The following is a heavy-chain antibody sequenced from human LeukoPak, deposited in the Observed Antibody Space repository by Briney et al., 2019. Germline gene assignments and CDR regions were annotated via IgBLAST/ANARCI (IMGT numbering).Heavy chain of an antibody. CDR2: INWNGGST. D-gene: IGHD2-15*01. CDR1: GFTFDDYG. J-gene: IGHJ6*03. Sequence: GGSLRLSCAASGFTFDDYGMSWVRQAPGKGLEWVSGINWNGGSTGYADSVKGRFTISRDNAKNSLYLQMNSLRAEDTALCYCARDSRFVVVVAATFYYYYYMDVWGKGTTVTVSS. V-gene: IGHV3-20*04. CDR3: ARDSRFVVVVAATFYYYYYMDV.